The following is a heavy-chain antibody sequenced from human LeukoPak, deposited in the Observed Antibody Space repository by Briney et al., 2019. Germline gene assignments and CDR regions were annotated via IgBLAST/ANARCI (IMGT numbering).Heavy chain of an antibody. Sequence: SETLSLTCTVSGGSISSSSYYWGWIRQPPGKGLEWIGSIYYSGSTYYNPSLKSRVTISVDTSKNQFSLKLSSVTAADTAVYYCARQSYYESSGSRWFDPWGQGTLVTVSS. J-gene: IGHJ5*02. D-gene: IGHD3-22*01. CDR3: ARQSYYESSGSRWFDP. CDR1: GGSISSSSYY. CDR2: IYYSGST. V-gene: IGHV4-39*01.